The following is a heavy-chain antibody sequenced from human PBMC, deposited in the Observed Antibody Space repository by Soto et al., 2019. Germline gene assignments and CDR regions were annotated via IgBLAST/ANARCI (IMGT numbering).Heavy chain of an antibody. CDR2: ISSSGSYI. CDR1: GFTFSSYS. D-gene: IGHD3-16*01. J-gene: IGHJ6*03. V-gene: IGHV3-21*01. Sequence: EVQLVESGGGLVKPGGSLRLSCAASGFTFSSYSMNWVRQAPGKGLEWVSSISSSGSYIFYADSVKGRFTISRDNAKNSLYLQINSLRAGDTAVYYCARSLGGYYYYMDVWGKGTTVTVS. CDR3: ARSLGGYYYYMDV.